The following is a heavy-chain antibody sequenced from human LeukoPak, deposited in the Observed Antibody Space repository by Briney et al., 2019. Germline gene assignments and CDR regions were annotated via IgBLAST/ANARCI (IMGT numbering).Heavy chain of an antibody. J-gene: IGHJ4*02. D-gene: IGHD3-22*01. CDR1: GGSLSSYY. Sequence: PSETLSLTRAVSGGSLSSYYWSWVRQPPGKGLEWVGYIYYSGSTNYNPSLKSRVTISVDTSKNQFSLKLSSVTAADTAVYYCASLTYDSSGYYSYWGQGTLVTVSS. V-gene: IGHV4-59*01. CDR3: ASLTYDSSGYYSY. CDR2: IYYSGST.